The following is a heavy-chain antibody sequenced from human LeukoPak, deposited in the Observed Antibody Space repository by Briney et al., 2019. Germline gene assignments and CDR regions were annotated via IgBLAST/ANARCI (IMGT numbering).Heavy chain of an antibody. CDR1: GFTFSDYD. V-gene: IGHV3-21*06. D-gene: IGHD3-16*01. J-gene: IGHJ4*02. Sequence: GGSLRLSCSASGFTFSDYDMNWIRQAPGKGLEWISATSGRSSHTYYGDSVKGRFSISRDNAKNLLYLQMNGLGAEDTAVYYCGRAFPPLRTSSAGDLWGQGTLVTASS. CDR3: GRAFPPLRTSSAGDL. CDR2: TSGRSSHT.